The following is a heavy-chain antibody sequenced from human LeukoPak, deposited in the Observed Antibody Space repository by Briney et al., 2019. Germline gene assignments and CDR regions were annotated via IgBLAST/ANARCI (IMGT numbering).Heavy chain of an antibody. CDR2: ISASGGTT. D-gene: IGHD2-2*01. V-gene: IGHV3-23*01. CDR1: GFTFNNYA. CDR3: AKEPREYCSSTSCPNWFDS. J-gene: IGHJ5*01. Sequence: GGTLRLSCAASGFTFNNYAMSWVRQAPGKGLEWVSAISASGGTTYYADSVKGRFTISRDNSENTLFLQMNSLRAEDTAVYYCAKEPREYCSSTSCPNWFDSWGQGTLVTVSS.